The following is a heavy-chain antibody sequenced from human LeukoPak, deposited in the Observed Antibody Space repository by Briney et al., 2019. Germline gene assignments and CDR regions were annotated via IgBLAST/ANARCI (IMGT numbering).Heavy chain of an antibody. CDR2: IIPILGIA. Sequence: SVKVSCKASGGTFSSYAISWVRQAPGQGLEWIGRIIPILGIANYAQKFQGRVTITADKSTSTAYMELSSLRSEDTAVYYCARESGGDFYYYYGMDVWGQGTTVTVSS. J-gene: IGHJ6*02. D-gene: IGHD2-21*02. V-gene: IGHV1-69*04. CDR3: ARESGGDFYYYYGMDV. CDR1: GGTFSSYA.